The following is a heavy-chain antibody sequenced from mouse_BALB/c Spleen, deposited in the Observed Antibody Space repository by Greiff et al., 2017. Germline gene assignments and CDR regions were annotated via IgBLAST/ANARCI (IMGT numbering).Heavy chain of an antibody. V-gene: IGHV5-17*02. Sequence: DVKLVESGGGLVQPGGSRKLSCAASGFTFSSFGMHWVRQAPEKGLEWVAYISSGSSTIYYADTVKGRFTISRDNPKNTLFLQMTSLRSEDTAMYYCARWWYYYAMDYWGQGTSVTVSS. CDR3: ARWWYYYAMDY. CDR1: GFTFSSFG. J-gene: IGHJ4*01. CDR2: ISSGSSTI. D-gene: IGHD1-1*02.